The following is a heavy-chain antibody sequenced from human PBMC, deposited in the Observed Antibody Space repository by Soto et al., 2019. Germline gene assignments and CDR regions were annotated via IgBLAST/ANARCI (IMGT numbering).Heavy chain of an antibody. V-gene: IGHV4-30-2*01. J-gene: IGHJ5*01. Sequence: QLQLQESGSGLLKPSQTRSLTCTVSVDSISSGGYSGSWFRQPPGRGLEGIGYIYHTGSTYYNPSLKSRVIVSVDTSKNQFSLKVNAVTAADTAVYYCARIPVPTGWYEGWFDSWGQGTLVTVSS. D-gene: IGHD6-19*01. CDR2: IYHTGST. CDR3: ARIPVPTGWYEGWFDS. CDR1: VDSISSGGYS.